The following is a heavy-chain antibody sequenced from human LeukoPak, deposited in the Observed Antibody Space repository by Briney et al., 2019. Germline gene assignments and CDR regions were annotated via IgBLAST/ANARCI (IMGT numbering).Heavy chain of an antibody. J-gene: IGHJ4*02. CDR2: ISSSSSYI. Sequence: GGSLRLSCAASGFTFSSYSMNWVRQAPGKGLEWVSSISSSSSYIYYADSVKGRFTISRDNAKNSLYLQMNSLRAEDTAVYYCARDLAVADPGDFDYWGQGTLVTVSS. CDR1: GFTFSSYS. CDR3: ARDLAVADPGDFDY. D-gene: IGHD6-19*01. V-gene: IGHV3-21*01.